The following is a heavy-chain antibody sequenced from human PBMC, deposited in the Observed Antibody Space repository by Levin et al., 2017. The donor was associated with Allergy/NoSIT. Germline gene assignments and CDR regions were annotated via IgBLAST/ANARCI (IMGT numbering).Heavy chain of an antibody. CDR2: ISGSGGST. J-gene: IGHJ3*02. D-gene: IGHD6-13*01. CDR1: GFTFSSYA. V-gene: IGHV3-23*01. Sequence: GESLKISCAASGFTFSSYAMSWVRQAPGKGLEWVSAISGSGGSTYYADSVKGRFTISRDNSKNTLYLQMNSLRAEDTAVYYCAKPRQQLVLDAFDIWGQGTMVTVSS. CDR3: AKPRQQLVLDAFDI.